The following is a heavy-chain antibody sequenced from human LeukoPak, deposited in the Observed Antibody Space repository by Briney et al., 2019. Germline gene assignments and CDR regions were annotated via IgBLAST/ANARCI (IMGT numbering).Heavy chain of an antibody. J-gene: IGHJ1*01. D-gene: IGHD3-22*01. Sequence: QSGGSLRLSCAASRFTLSSYWMHWVRQAPGKGLVWVSRIKSDGRTNYADSVKGRFTISRDNAKNTVSLQMNSLRAEDTGVYDCARAPSEIGGYYPEYFRHWGQGTLVIVSS. CDR3: ARAPSEIGGYYPEYFRH. V-gene: IGHV3-74*01. CDR1: RFTLSSYW. CDR2: IKSDGRT.